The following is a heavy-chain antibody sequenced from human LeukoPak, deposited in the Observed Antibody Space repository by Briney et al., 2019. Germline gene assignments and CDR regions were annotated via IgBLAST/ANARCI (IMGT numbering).Heavy chain of an antibody. CDR1: GYTFTGYY. D-gene: IGHD6-19*01. J-gene: IGHJ4*02. Sequence: ASVKVSCKASGYTFTGYYMHTVRQAPGQGLEWMGWMNPNSGNTGYAQKFQGRVTMTRNTSISTAYMELSSLRSEDTAVYYCARRSQAGGTGIGYWGQGTLVTVSS. V-gene: IGHV1-8*02. CDR2: MNPNSGNT. CDR3: ARRSQAGGTGIGY.